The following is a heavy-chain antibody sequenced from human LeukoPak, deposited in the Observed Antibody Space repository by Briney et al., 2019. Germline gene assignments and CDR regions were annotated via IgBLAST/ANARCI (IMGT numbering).Heavy chain of an antibody. CDR2: IYTSGST. CDR1: GGSISSGSYY. Sequence: SQTLSLTCTVSGGSISSGSYYRSWIRQPAGKGLEWIGRIYTSGSTNYNPPLKSRVTISVDTSKNQFSLKLSSVTAADTAVYYCARGERSGGGSYSFDYWGQGTLVTVSS. V-gene: IGHV4-61*02. CDR3: ARGERSGGGSYSFDY. D-gene: IGHD1-26*01. J-gene: IGHJ4*02.